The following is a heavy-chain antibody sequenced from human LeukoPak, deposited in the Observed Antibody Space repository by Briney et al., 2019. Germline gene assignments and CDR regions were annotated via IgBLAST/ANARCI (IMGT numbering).Heavy chain of an antibody. V-gene: IGHV4-59*01. CDR3: ARERRTMVTMSNAFDI. CDR1: GGSISSYY. Sequence: SETLSLTCTVSGGSISSYYWSWIRQPPGKGLEWIGYIYYSGSTNYNPSLKSRVTISVDTSKNQFSLKLSSVTAADTAVYYCARERRTMVTMSNAFDIWGQGTMVTVSS. D-gene: IGHD4-17*01. CDR2: IYYSGST. J-gene: IGHJ3*02.